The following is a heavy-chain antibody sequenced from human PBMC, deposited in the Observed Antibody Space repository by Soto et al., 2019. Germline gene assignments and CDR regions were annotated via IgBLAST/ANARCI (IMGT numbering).Heavy chain of an antibody. V-gene: IGHV5-10-1*01. J-gene: IGHJ6*02. CDR1: GYSFTSYW. CDR3: ARPAGTTAFQYYYGMDV. D-gene: IGHD1-7*01. CDR2: IDPSDSYT. Sequence: PGESLKISCKGSGYSFTSYWISLVRQMPGKGLEWMGRIDPSDSYTNYSPSFQGHVTISADKSISTAYLQRSSLKASDTAMYYCARPAGTTAFQYYYGMDVWGQGTTVTVSS.